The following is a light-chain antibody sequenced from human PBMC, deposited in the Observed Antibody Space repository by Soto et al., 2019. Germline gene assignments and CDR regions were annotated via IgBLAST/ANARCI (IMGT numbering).Light chain of an antibody. Sequence: QSVLTQPPSASGSPGQSVTISCTGTSSDVGGYNYVSWYQQHPGKAPKLMIYEVSKRPSGVPDRFSGSKSGNTASLTVSGLQGEDEADYYCSSYAGSNNRLFGGGTKLTVL. J-gene: IGLJ3*02. V-gene: IGLV2-8*01. CDR3: SSYAGSNNRL. CDR1: SSDVGGYNY. CDR2: EVS.